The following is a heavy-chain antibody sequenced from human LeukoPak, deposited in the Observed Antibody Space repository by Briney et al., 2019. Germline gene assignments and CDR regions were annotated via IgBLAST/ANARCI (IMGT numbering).Heavy chain of an antibody. CDR3: ARRTRHIAVARHGAFDI. CDR1: GYSFTSYW. V-gene: IGHV5-51*01. J-gene: IGHJ3*02. D-gene: IGHD6-19*01. Sequence: NPGESLKISCKGSGYSFTSYWIGWVRQMPGKGLEWMGIIYPGDSDTRYSPSFQGQVTISADKSISTAYLQWSSLKASDTAMYYCARRTRHIAVARHGAFDIWGQGTMVTVSS. CDR2: IYPGDSDT.